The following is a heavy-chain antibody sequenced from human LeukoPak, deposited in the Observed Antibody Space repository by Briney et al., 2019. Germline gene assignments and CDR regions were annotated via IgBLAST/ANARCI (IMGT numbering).Heavy chain of an antibody. V-gene: IGHV3-23*01. D-gene: IGHD6-19*01. CDR1: GFTFSTYW. J-gene: IGHJ5*01. CDR2: INNSGRTI. CDR3: AKPIYTSGWINSFDS. Sequence: GGSLRLSCAASGFTFSTYWMSWVRQAPGRGLEWVSVINNSGRTIYYADSVKGRFTISRDNSRNTLHLQMNSLRAEDTAVYFCAKPIYTSGWINSFDSWGQGTLVTVSS.